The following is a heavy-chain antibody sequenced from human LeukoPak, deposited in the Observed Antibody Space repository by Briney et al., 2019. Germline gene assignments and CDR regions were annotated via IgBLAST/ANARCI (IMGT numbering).Heavy chain of an antibody. Sequence: GGSLRLSCAASGFTFSSYAMSWVRQAPGKGLEWVATITEDGSGKYHVDSVRGRFTVSRDNTNKLLFLQMNSLRAEDTAVYHCAKARYSSGLDYWGQGTLVSVSS. CDR1: GFTFSSYA. CDR3: AKARYSSGLDY. V-gene: IGHV3-7*01. CDR2: ITEDGSGK. J-gene: IGHJ4*02. D-gene: IGHD6-19*01.